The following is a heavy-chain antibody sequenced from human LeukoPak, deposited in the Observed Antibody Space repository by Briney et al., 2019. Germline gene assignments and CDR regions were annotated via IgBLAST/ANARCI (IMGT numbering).Heavy chain of an antibody. J-gene: IGHJ4*02. CDR3: ARSGPGGGSFAY. D-gene: IGHD2-15*01. CDR1: GFTFSSYS. Sequence: PGGSLTLSCAASGFTFSSYSMNWVRQAPGKGLEWVSSISSSSSYIYYADSVKGRFTISRDNAKNSLYLQMNSLRAEDTAVYYCARSGPGGGSFAYWGQGTLVTVSS. CDR2: ISSSSSYI. V-gene: IGHV3-21*01.